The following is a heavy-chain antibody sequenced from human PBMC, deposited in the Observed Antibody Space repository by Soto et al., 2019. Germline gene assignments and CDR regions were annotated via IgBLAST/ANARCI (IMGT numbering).Heavy chain of an antibody. CDR1: GFTFSSYG. D-gene: IGHD6-13*01. J-gene: IGHJ2*01. V-gene: IGHV3-30*18. CDR3: AKDQLGSKNCSFDL. CDR2: ISYDGSNK. Sequence: GGSLRLSCAASGFTFSSYGMHWVRQAPGKGLEWVAVISYDGSNKYYAASVKGRFTISRDNSKNTLYLQMNSLRAEDTAVYYCAKDQLGSKNCSFDLWGRGTLVTVSS.